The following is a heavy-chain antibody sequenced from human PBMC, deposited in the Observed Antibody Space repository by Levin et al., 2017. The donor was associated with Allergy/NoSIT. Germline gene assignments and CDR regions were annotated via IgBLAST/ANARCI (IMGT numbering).Heavy chain of an antibody. CDR3: ARAPEGYDSSGPIRGGFDY. V-gene: IGHV4-61*01. D-gene: IGHD3-22*01. CDR2: IYYSGST. J-gene: IGHJ4*02. CDR1: GGSVSSGSYY. Sequence: SETLSLTCTVSGGSVSSGSYYWSWIRQPPGKGLEWIGYIYYSGSTNYNPSLKSRVTISVDTSKNQFSLKLSSVTAADTAVYYCARAPEGYDSSGPIRGGFDYWGQGTLVTVSS.